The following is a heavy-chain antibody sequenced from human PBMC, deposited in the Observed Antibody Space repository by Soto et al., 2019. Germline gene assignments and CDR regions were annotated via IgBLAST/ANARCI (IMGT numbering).Heavy chain of an antibody. Sequence: EQVLESGGGLVQPGGSLRLSCEASGFMFNHYAMAWVRQTPGKGLEWVSVISGSTGTTYYAYSVKGRCIISRDNSKNTVYLQMNSLRVEDSALYYCAKVIVLGASTLEYWGPGTRVTGSS. V-gene: IGHV3-23*01. J-gene: IGHJ4*02. CDR1: GFMFNHYA. D-gene: IGHD6-6*01. CDR3: AKVIVLGASTLEY. CDR2: ISGSTGTT.